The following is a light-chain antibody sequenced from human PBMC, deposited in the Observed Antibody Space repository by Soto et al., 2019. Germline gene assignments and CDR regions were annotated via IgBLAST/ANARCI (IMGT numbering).Light chain of an antibody. CDR1: QSVSSSY. V-gene: IGKV3-20*01. CDR2: GAS. J-gene: IGKJ1*01. CDR3: QQYGSSPQT. Sequence: ETELTQSPGTLSLSPGQRATLSCRASQSVSSSYLAWYQQKPGQAPRLLIYGASSRATGIPDRFSGSGSGTDFPLTISRLEPEDFEVYYCQQYGSSPQTFGQGTKVDIK.